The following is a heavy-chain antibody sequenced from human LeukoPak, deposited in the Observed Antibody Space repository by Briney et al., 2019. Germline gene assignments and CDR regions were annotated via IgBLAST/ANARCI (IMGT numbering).Heavy chain of an antibody. J-gene: IGHJ3*02. Sequence: GGSLRLSCAASGFTFSSYDMHWVRQATGKGLEWVSAIGTAGDTYYPGSVKGRFTISRENAKNTLYIQMNSLRAEDTAVYYCARTIGRYSYERGAFDIWGQGTMVTVSS. CDR1: GFTFSSYD. CDR3: ARTIGRYSYERGAFDI. D-gene: IGHD5-18*01. CDR2: IGTAGDT. V-gene: IGHV3-13*01.